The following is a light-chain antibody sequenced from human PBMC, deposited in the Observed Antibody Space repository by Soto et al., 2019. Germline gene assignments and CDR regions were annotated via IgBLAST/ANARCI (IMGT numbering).Light chain of an antibody. CDR2: EVS. V-gene: IGLV2-14*01. J-gene: IGLJ1*01. CDR3: NSQRSSGTRV. Sequence: QSVLTQPASVSLSPGQSITISCTGTSSDAGGYKHVSWYQHHPGKAPKLMIYEVSNRPSGVSNRFSGSKSGYTASLTISGLQAEDEADYYCNSQRSSGTRVFGTGTKVTVL. CDR1: SSDAGGYKH.